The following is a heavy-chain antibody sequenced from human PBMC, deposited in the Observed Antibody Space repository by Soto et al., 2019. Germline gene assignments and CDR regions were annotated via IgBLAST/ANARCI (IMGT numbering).Heavy chain of an antibody. V-gene: IGHV4-34*01. CDR1: GGSFSQYY. J-gene: IGHJ4*02. Sequence: QVQLQQWGAGLLKPSETLSLTCAVTGGSFSQYYWGWIRQPAGKGLEWIGEINYSRNANYSPSLHSRVSISVDTSKHHVSLRLVSVTAADTAVYYCERGGRAYGSVSYFWSFDYWGQGTLVTVSS. D-gene: IGHD3-10*01. CDR2: INYSRNA. CDR3: ERGGRAYGSVSYFWSFDY.